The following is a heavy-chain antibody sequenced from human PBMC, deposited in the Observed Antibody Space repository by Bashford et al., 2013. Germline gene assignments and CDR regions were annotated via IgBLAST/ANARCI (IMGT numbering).Heavy chain of an antibody. Sequence: GGSLRLSCAASGFTFSSHGMTWVRQAPGKGLEWVSTISGTGGGTYYADSVKGRLTISRDNFKNTLYVQMNSLRAEDTAVYYCAKDLGSEGSGWGEGVLDYWGQGTLVTVSS. CDR1: GFTFSSHG. V-gene: IGHV3-23*01. J-gene: IGHJ4*02. CDR3: AKDLGSEGSGWGEGVLDY. D-gene: IGHD3-10*01. CDR2: ISGTGGGT.